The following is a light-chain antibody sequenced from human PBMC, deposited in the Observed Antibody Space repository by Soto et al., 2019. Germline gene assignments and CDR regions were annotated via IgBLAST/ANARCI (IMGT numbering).Light chain of an antibody. Sequence: QSVLTQPPSASGTPGQRVTISCSGSSSNIGSNTVNWYQQLPGTAPKLLIYNNNQRPSGVPDRFSGSKSGTSASLAISGLQSEDEADNYCAAWDDILNGYVFGTGTKLTVL. V-gene: IGLV1-44*01. CDR2: NNN. J-gene: IGLJ1*01. CDR1: SSNIGSNT. CDR3: AAWDDILNGYV.